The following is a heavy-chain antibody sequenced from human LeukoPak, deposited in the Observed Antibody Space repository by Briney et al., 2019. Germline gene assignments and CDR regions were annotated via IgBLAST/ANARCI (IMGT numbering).Heavy chain of an antibody. J-gene: IGHJ5*02. Sequence: GASVKVSCKASGYTFTSYGISWVRQAPGQGLEGMGWISAYNGNTNYAQKLQGRVTMTTDTSTSTAYMELRSLRSDDTAVYYCARDRLLRYRGGFDPWGQGTLVTVSS. CDR1: GYTFTSYG. CDR3: ARDRLLRYRGGFDP. V-gene: IGHV1-18*01. CDR2: ISAYNGNT. D-gene: IGHD3-9*01.